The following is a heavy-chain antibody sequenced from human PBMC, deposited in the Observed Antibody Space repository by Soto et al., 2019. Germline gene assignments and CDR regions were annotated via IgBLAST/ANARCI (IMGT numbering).Heavy chain of an antibody. CDR1: GQSFSGHS. Sequence: QVQLQQWGAGLVKPSETLSLSCAVYGQSFSGHSWAWIRQPPGKGLEWIGEINESGSTYYNPSLKSRVTISTDTSQNQFSLTMSSVSAADTAAYFCARGSGIVALPGELEDVKYDYWGQGTLVHVSS. V-gene: IGHV4-34*01. J-gene: IGHJ4*02. CDR3: ARGSGIVALPGELEDVKYDY. D-gene: IGHD1-1*01. CDR2: INESGST.